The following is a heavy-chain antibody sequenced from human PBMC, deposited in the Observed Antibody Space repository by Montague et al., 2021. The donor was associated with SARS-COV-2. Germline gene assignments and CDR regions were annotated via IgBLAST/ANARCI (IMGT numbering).Heavy chain of an antibody. V-gene: IGHV4-59*08. CDR1: VGSSISFY. J-gene: IGHJ4*02. CDR2: VCRIVRT. D-gene: IGHD2-15*01. CDR3: ARHYSATLPAVY. Sequence: SETLSLTCTVSVGSSISFYWRWSRQPPSERQSWTRFVCRIVRTNNNPSLTSRVTMSVDTSKNQFSLKVNSVTAADTAVYYCARHYSATLPAVYWGQGTLVTVSS.